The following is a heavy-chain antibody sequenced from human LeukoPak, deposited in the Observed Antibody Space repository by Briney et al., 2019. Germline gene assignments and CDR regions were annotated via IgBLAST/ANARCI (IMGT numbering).Heavy chain of an antibody. Sequence: PGGSLRLSCAASGFTFSSYAMSWVRQAPGKGLEWVSAISGSGGSTYYADSVKGRFTISRDNSKNTVYLQMNSLRAEDTAVYYCAKDLGTTDKRPDAFDIWGQGTMVTVSS. CDR3: AKDLGTTDKRPDAFDI. V-gene: IGHV3-23*01. CDR1: GFTFSSYA. D-gene: IGHD4-17*01. J-gene: IGHJ3*02. CDR2: ISGSGGST.